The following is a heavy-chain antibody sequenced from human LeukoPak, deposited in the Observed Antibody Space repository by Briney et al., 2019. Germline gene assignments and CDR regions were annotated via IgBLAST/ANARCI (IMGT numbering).Heavy chain of an antibody. J-gene: IGHJ4*02. CDR1: GGSITSTTYY. V-gene: IGHV4-39*07. Sequence: SETLSLTCTVSGGSITSTTYYWARIRQPPGKGLEWIGTIFYSGSTYYTPPLTSRVTISGDTSKNRFSLNLSSVTAADTAIYYCARAKSSSGHLDYWGQGTLVTVSS. D-gene: IGHD3-22*01. CDR2: IFYSGST. CDR3: ARAKSSSGHLDY.